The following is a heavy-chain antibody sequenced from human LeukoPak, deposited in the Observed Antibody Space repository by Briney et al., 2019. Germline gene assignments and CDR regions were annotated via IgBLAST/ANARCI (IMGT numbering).Heavy chain of an antibody. CDR1: GFTFSSYG. V-gene: IGHV3-30*03. CDR3: ARDRDWSGVKYLQR. CDR2: ISYDGSNK. D-gene: IGHD3/OR15-3a*01. Sequence: PGGSLRLSCAASGFTFSSYGMHWVRQAPGKGLEWVAVISYDGSNKYFADSVKGRFTISRDNSKNTLHLQMNSLRGEDTAVYYCARDRDWSGVKYLQRWGQGTLVTVSS. J-gene: IGHJ1*01.